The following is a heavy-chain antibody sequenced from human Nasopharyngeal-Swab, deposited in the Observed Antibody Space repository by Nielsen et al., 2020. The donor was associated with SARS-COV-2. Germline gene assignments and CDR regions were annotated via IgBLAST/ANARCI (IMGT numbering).Heavy chain of an antibody. Sequence: GESLKISCAASGFTFSSHWMHWVRQAPGKGLVWVARIRSDGSSTNYADSEKGRFTISRDKTKNTRYLQMNSLRAEDTAVYYCARGGSGSPIGHDYWGQGTLVTVSS. J-gene: IGHJ4*02. D-gene: IGHD3-10*01. CDR2: IRSDGSST. CDR1: GFTFSSHW. CDR3: ARGGSGSPIGHDY. V-gene: IGHV3-74*01.